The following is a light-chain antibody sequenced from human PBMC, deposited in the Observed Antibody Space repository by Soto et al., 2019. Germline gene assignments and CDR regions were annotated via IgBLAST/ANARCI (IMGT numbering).Light chain of an antibody. Sequence: QSVLTQPPSVSEAPRQRVTISCSGSSSNIGNNAVNWYQQLPGKAPKLLIYYDDLLPSGVSDRFSGSKSGPSASLAISGLQYEDEADYYCAAWDDSLNGVVFGGGTKLTVL. J-gene: IGLJ2*01. V-gene: IGLV1-36*01. CDR2: YDD. CDR1: SSNIGNNA. CDR3: AAWDDSLNGVV.